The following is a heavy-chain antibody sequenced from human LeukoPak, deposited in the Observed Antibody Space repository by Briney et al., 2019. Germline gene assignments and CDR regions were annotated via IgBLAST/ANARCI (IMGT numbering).Heavy chain of an antibody. Sequence: SETLSLTCTVSGDSISGYYWSWIRQPPEKGLEWIGYIYYSDNTNYNPSLKSRVTISVDTSKNQLSLKLSSVTAADTAVYYYAAARNSWYYFDYWGQGTLVTVSS. CDR3: AAARNSWYYFDY. CDR2: IYYSDNT. D-gene: IGHD6-13*01. CDR1: GDSISGYY. V-gene: IGHV4-59*01. J-gene: IGHJ4*02.